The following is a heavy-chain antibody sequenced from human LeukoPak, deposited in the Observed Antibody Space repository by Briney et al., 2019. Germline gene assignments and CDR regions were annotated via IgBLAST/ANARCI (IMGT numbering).Heavy chain of an antibody. V-gene: IGHV3-23*01. J-gene: IGHJ4*02. CDR2: ISGSGGST. D-gene: IGHD3-10*01. CDR3: AKDLGWFGELFDY. CDR1: GFTFSSYA. Sequence: GGSLRLSCAASGFTFSSYAMSWVRQAPGKGLEWLSAISGSGGSTYYADSVKGRFTISRDNSKNTLYLQMNSLRAEDTAVYYCAKDLGWFGELFDYWGQGTLVTVSS.